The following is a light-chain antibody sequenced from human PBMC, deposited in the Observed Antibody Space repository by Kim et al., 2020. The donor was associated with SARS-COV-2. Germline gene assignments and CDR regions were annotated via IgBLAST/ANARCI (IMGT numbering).Light chain of an antibody. CDR1: KLGDKY. J-gene: IGLJ2*01. CDR3: QVWDSSTAHVV. Sequence: SYELTQPPSVSVSPGQTASITCSGDKLGDKYACWYQQKPGQSPVLVIYQDSKRPSGIPERFSGSNSGNTATLTISGTQAMDEADYYCQVWDSSTAHVVFG. CDR2: QDS. V-gene: IGLV3-1*01.